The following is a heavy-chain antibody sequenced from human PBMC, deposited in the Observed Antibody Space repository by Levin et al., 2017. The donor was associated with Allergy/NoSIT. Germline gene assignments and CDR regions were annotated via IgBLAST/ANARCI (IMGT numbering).Heavy chain of an antibody. V-gene: IGHV1-2*02. Sequence: ASVKVSCKASGYTFTGYYMHWVRQAPGQGLEWMGWINPNSGGTNYAQKFQGRVTMTRDTSISTAYMELSRLRSDDTAVYYCASWARRTNGYCSGGSCYSDDAFDIWGQGTMVTVSS. J-gene: IGHJ3*02. CDR2: INPNSGGT. CDR1: GYTFTGYY. CDR3: ASWARRTNGYCSGGSCYSDDAFDI. D-gene: IGHD2-15*01.